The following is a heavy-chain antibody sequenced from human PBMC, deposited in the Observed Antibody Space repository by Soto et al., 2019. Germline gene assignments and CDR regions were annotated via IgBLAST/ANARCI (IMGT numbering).Heavy chain of an antibody. CDR3: SRFIMVGGWFDPNYYHGMDV. CDR2: ISVYNGNT. V-gene: IGHV1-18*01. Sequence: ASVKVSCKTSGYTFSYYGINWVRQAPGQGLEWMGGISVYNGNTNYAQTVQGRVTMTTDTSTGTVYMELRSLKSDDTAIYYCSRFIMVGGWFDPNYYHGMDVGRQ. CDR1: GYTFSYYG. J-gene: IGHJ6*02. D-gene: IGHD6-19*01.